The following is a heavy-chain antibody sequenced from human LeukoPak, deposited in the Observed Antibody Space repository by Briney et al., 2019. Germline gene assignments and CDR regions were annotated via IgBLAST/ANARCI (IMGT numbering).Heavy chain of an antibody. V-gene: IGHV3-53*01. D-gene: IGHD3-22*01. CDR3: AEGGNYDGSRYAAWFFDV. J-gene: IGHJ2*01. Sequence: GGSLRLSCAISEFTVINNYMTWVRQAPGRGLEWVALIYVGGHTCHADSLKGRFAISSDNSKNTLYLHMNSLRAEDTAVYYCAEGGNYDGSRYAAWFFDVWGRGTLVTVSS. CDR2: IYVGGHT. CDR1: EFTVINNY.